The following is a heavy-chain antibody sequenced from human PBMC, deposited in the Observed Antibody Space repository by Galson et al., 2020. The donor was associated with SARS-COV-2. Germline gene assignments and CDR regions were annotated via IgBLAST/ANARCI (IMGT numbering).Heavy chain of an antibody. CDR2: IKQDGSEK. Sequence: GESLKISCAASGFTFSSYWMSWVRQAPGKGLEWVANIKQDGSEKYYVDSVKGRFTISRDNAKNSLYLQMNSLRAEDTAVYYCAREEEVGAMYYFDYWGQGTLVTVSS. V-gene: IGHV3-7*01. CDR1: GFTFSSYW. D-gene: IGHD1-26*01. CDR3: AREEEVGAMYYFDY. J-gene: IGHJ4*02.